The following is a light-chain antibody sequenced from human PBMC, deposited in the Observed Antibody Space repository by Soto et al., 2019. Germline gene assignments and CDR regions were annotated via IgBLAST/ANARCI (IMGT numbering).Light chain of an antibody. CDR1: QNLSRN. CDR3: QKYDKSPHT. CDR2: GAS. Sequence: EMVMTQSPATLSVSPGERATLSCRASQNLSRNLAWYQQQPGQAPRLLIYGASTRATGIPARFSGSGSGTAFTLTTSSLQSEDFAVYVCQKYDKSPHTFGQGTRREIK. J-gene: IGKJ2*01. V-gene: IGKV3-15*01.